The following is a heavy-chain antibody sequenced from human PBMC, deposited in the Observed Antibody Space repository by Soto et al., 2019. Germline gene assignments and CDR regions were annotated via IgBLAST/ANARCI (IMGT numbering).Heavy chain of an antibody. D-gene: IGHD3-3*01. Sequence: GGSLRLSCAASGFTFRSYSMNWVRQAPGKGLEWVSSISSSSSYIYYADSVKGRFTISRDNAKNSLYLQMNSLRAEDTAVYYCARGPSLLRFLEWAFDIWGQGTMVTVSS. J-gene: IGHJ3*02. V-gene: IGHV3-21*01. CDR3: ARGPSLLRFLEWAFDI. CDR1: GFTFRSYS. CDR2: ISSSSSYI.